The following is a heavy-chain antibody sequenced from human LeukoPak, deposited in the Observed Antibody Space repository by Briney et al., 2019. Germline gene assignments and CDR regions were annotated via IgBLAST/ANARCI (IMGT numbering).Heavy chain of an antibody. D-gene: IGHD6-19*01. CDR2: ISAYNGNT. Sequence: ASVKVSCMASGYTFTSYGISWVRQAPGQGLEWMGWISAYNGNTNYAQKLQGRVTMTTDTSTSTAYMELRSLRSDDTAVYYCARASGYSSGWYPSFLFDYWGQGTLVTVSS. CDR3: ARASGYSSGWYPSFLFDY. CDR1: GYTFTSYG. V-gene: IGHV1-18*01. J-gene: IGHJ4*02.